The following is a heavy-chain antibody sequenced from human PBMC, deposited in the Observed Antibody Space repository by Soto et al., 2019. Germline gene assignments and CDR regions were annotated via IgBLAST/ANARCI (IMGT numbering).Heavy chain of an antibody. CDR2: IKEDGSEK. Sequence: GGSLRLSCAASGFTFSSYWMTWVRQAPGKGLEWVANIKEDGSEKYYVDSVKGRFTISRDNAKNSLYLQMNSLRAEDTAVYYCARGLYQLTKMSYYYSGMDVWGQGNTVTVSS. J-gene: IGHJ6*02. CDR3: ARGLYQLTKMSYYYSGMDV. D-gene: IGHD2-2*01. CDR1: GFTFSSYW. V-gene: IGHV3-7*03.